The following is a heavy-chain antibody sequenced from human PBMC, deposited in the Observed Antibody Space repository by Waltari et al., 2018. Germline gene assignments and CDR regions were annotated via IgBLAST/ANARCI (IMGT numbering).Heavy chain of an antibody. J-gene: IGHJ4*02. V-gene: IGHV3-23*01. Sequence: EVQLLESGGGLVQPGGSLRLSCAASGFTFSSYAMSWVRQAPGRGWEWVSAIVGSGGSTYYADSVKGRFTIARDNSKNTLYLQMNSLRAEDTAVYYCANGGLVGYSFDYWGQGTLVTVSS. CDR3: ANGGLVGYSFDY. CDR2: IVGSGGST. D-gene: IGHD6-6*01. CDR1: GFTFSSYA.